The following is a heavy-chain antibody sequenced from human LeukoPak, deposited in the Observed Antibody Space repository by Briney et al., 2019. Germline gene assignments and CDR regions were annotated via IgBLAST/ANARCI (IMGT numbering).Heavy chain of an antibody. CDR1: GFTFSSYA. J-gene: IGHJ4*02. V-gene: IGHV3-30*04. Sequence: GRSLRLSCAASGFTFSSYAMHWVRQAPGKGLEWVAVISYDGSNKYYADSVKGRFTISRDNSKNTLYLQMNSLRAEDTAVYYCAGDSTSGGSCFDYWGQGTLVTVSS. CDR2: ISYDGSNK. D-gene: IGHD2-15*01. CDR3: AGDSTSGGSCFDY.